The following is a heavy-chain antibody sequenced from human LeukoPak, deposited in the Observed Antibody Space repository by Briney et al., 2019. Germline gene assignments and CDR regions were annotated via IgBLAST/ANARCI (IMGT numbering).Heavy chain of an antibody. D-gene: IGHD6-19*01. V-gene: IGHV3-30*04. J-gene: IGHJ4*02. Sequence: GGSLRLSCAASGFTFSSYAMHWVRQAPGKGLEWVAVISYDGSNKYYADSVKGRFTISRDNSKNTLYLQMNSLRAEDTAVYYCARAVAGPRLDYWGQGTLVTVSS. CDR3: ARAVAGPRLDY. CDR1: GFTFSSYA. CDR2: ISYDGSNK.